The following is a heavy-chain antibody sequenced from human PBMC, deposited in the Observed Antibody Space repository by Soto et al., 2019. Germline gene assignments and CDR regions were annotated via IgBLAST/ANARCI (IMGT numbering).Heavy chain of an antibody. CDR1: GFTFSNYG. J-gene: IGHJ6*02. CDR3: ARYCSGGSCSADHYHCGMDV. V-gene: IGHV3-48*02. Sequence: GGSLRLSCAASGFTFSNYGMNWVRQAPGEGLEWVSYISSSSSTIYYADSVKGRFTISRDNARNSLYLQMNSLRDEDTAVYYCARYCSGGSCSADHYHCGMDVWGQGTTVTVSS. D-gene: IGHD2-15*01. CDR2: ISSSSSTI.